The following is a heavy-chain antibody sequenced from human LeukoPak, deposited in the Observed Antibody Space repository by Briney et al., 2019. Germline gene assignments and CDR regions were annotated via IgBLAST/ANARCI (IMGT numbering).Heavy chain of an antibody. CDR1: GFTFSDYY. Sequence: GGSLRLSCAASGFTFSDYYMTWIRQAPGEGLEWVSYISESGRAIYYTDSVKGRFTISRDNAKNSLYLQMNSLRAEDTAVYYCARAGYGDYPDAFDIWGQGTMVTVSS. CDR3: ARAGYGDYPDAFDI. J-gene: IGHJ3*02. D-gene: IGHD4-17*01. CDR2: ISESGRAI. V-gene: IGHV3-11*04.